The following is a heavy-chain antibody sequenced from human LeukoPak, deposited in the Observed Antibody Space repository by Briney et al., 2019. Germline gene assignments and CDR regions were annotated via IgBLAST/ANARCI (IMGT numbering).Heavy chain of an antibody. J-gene: IGHJ6*02. Sequence: GGSLRLSCVASGFTFSNYGMRWVRQAPGKGLEWVGDIWYDGSHTYYADSVKGRFTISRDNSMNTLYMQMNSLRGEDAAVYYCVRGGYCSGTSCAHYDGMDVWGQGTTVTVSS. CDR3: VRGGYCSGTSCAHYDGMDV. CDR2: IWYDGSHT. D-gene: IGHD2-2*01. CDR1: GFTFSNYG. V-gene: IGHV3-33*08.